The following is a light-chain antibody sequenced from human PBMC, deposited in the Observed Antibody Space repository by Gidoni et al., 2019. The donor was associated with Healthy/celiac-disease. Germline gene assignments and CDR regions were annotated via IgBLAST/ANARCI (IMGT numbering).Light chain of an antibody. CDR2: AAS. Sequence: AIQMTQSPSSLSASVGDRVTITCRASQGIRNDLGWYQQKPGKAPKLLIYAASSLQSGVPSRFSGSGSGTDFSLTIRSLQPADFATYYFLQDYNYPRTFGQGTQVEIK. J-gene: IGKJ1*01. V-gene: IGKV1-6*01. CDR1: QGIRND. CDR3: LQDYNYPRT.